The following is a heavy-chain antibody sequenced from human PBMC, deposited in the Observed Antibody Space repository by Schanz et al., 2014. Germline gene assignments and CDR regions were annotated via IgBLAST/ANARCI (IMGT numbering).Heavy chain of an antibody. J-gene: IGHJ6*02. CDR3: ARGASRDYFAMDV. CDR2: VSRDGSET. Sequence: ELQLVTSGGDLVQPGGSLRLSCAASGFTFNTSWFHWVRQPPGKGLLWVSRVSRDGSETTYVDSVRGRFTISRDTAKNTVFLQMNNLRAEDTAVYYCARGASRDYFAMDVWGQGTTVTVSS. V-gene: IGHV3-74*01. CDR1: GFTFNTSW.